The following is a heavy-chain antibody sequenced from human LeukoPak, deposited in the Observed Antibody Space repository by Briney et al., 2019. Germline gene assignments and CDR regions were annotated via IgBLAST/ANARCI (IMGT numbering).Heavy chain of an antibody. J-gene: IGHJ4*02. CDR2: IIPIFGTA. CDR1: GGTFSSYA. D-gene: IGHD3-22*01. V-gene: IGHV1-69*13. CDR3: ARGSPMTSSGYYNH. Sequence: RVASVKVSCKASGGTFSSYAISWVRQAPGQGLEWMGGIIPIFGTANYAQKFQGRVTITADESTSTAYMELSSLRSEDTAVYYCARGSPMTSSGYYNHWGQGTLVTVSS.